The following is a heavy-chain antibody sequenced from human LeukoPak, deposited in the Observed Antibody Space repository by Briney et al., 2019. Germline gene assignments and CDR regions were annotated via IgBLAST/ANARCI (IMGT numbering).Heavy chain of an antibody. J-gene: IGHJ2*01. CDR3: ATYRTSFIYWYFDL. Sequence: PSETLSLTCTVSGGSISSYYWGWIRQPAGKGLEWIGRIYTSGSTNYNPSLKSRVTMSVDTSKNQFSLELSSVTAADTAVYYCATYRTSFIYWYFDLWGRGTLVTVSS. CDR2: IYTSGST. V-gene: IGHV4-4*07. D-gene: IGHD2-2*01. CDR1: GGSISSYY.